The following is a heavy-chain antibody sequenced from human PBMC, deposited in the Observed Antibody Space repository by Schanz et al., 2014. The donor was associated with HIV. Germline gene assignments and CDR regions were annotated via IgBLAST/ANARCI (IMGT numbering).Heavy chain of an antibody. V-gene: IGHV3-74*01. CDR3: AREYLGYSSGFDP. Sequence: EVQLVESGGGLVQPGGSLRLSCAASGFTFSTYWMHWVRQAPGKGLVWVSRINSDGSSTSYADSVKGRFTISRDNAKNTLYLPMNSLRAEDPAVYYGAREYLGYSSGFDPGGQGTLVTVSS. D-gene: IGHD6-19*01. J-gene: IGHJ5*02. CDR1: GFTFSTYW. CDR2: INSDGSST.